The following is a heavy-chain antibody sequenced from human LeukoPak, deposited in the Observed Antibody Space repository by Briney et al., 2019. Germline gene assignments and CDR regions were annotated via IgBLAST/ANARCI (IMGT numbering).Heavy chain of an antibody. CDR2: IYYSGST. Sequence: SETLSLTCTVSGGSISSYYWSWIRQPPGKGLEWIGYIYYSGSTNYNPSLKSRVTISVDTSKSQFSLKLSSVTAADTAVYYCARRSSGGYFDYWGQGTLVTVSS. V-gene: IGHV4-59*01. D-gene: IGHD6-6*01. CDR3: ARRSSGGYFDY. CDR1: GGSISSYY. J-gene: IGHJ4*02.